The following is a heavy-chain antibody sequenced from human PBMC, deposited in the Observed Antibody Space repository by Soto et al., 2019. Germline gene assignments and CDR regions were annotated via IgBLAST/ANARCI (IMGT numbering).Heavy chain of an antibody. CDR3: ARALRAYCGGDCYSAYFDY. J-gene: IGHJ4*02. CDR2: INYSGST. D-gene: IGHD2-21*02. CDR1: GGSISSDY. V-gene: IGHV4-59*01. Sequence: SETLSLTCTVSGGSISSDYWSWIRPPPGKGLEWIAYINYSGSTNYNPSLKSRVTISVDTSKNQFSLKLSSVTAADTAVYYCARALRAYCGGDCYSAYFDYWGQGTLVTVSS.